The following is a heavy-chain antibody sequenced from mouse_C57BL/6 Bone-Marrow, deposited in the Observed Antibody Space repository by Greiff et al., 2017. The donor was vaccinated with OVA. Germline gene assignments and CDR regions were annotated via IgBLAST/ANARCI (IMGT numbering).Heavy chain of an antibody. D-gene: IGHD1-1*01. V-gene: IGHV1-64*01. Sequence: QVQLQQPGAELVKPGASVKLSCKASGYTFTSYWMHWVKQRPGQGLEWIGMIHPNSGSTNYNEKFKSKATLTVDKSPSTAYRQLRSLTSENSAGYYWAKYCDGSSSAMDYWGQGTSVTVSS. J-gene: IGHJ4*01. CDR2: IHPNSGST. CDR1: GYTFTSYW. CDR3: AKYCDGSSSAMDY.